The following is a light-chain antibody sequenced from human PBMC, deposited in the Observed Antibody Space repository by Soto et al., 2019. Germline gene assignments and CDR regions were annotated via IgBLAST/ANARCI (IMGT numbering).Light chain of an antibody. Sequence: EIVLTQSPGTLSLSPGERATLSCGASQNVYNNYIAWYQQKPGQAPRTVIYGASIRATGIPDRFSGSGSGTDFTLSISRLEPEDSPVYYCQQYGSSITLGGGTKVDIK. CDR2: GAS. V-gene: IGKV3-20*01. J-gene: IGKJ4*01. CDR3: QQYGSSIT. CDR1: QNVYNNY.